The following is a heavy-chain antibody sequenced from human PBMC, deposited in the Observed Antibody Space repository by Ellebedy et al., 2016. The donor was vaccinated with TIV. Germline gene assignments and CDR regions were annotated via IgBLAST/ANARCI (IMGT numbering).Heavy chain of an antibody. V-gene: IGHV4-4*02. CDR1: GGPISSSNW. CDR2: IYHSGST. CDR3: ARVRVGQWLADY. Sequence: MPSETLSLTCAVSGGPISSSNWWSWVRQPPGKGLEWIGEIYHSGSTNYNPSLKSRVTISVDKSKNQFSLKLSSVTAADTAVYYCARVRVGQWLADYWGQGTLVTVSS. J-gene: IGHJ4*02. D-gene: IGHD6-19*01.